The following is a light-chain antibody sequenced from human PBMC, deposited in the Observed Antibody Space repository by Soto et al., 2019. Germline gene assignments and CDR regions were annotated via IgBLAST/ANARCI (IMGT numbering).Light chain of an antibody. CDR2: RAS. V-gene: IGKV3-15*01. Sequence: EVLMTQSPATLSVSPGERATLSCRASQSVSSNLAWYRQTPGQAPTLLVYRASTRATGMPARFSGSGSGTEFTLTISSLQSEDFAVYYCQQYNDWPHTFGQGTKVEIK. CDR3: QQYNDWPHT. J-gene: IGKJ1*01. CDR1: QSVSSN.